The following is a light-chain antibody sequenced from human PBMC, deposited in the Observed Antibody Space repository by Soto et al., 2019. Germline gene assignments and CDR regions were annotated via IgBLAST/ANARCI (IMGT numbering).Light chain of an antibody. V-gene: IGLV4-69*01. J-gene: IGLJ2*01. Sequence: QAVVTLSPSASASLGASVKLTCTLSSGHSSYAIAWHQQQPEKGPRYLMKLNSDGSHSKGDGIPDRFSGSSSGAERYLTISSLQSEDEADYYCQTWGTGILVFGGGTKLTVL. CDR1: SGHSSYA. CDR2: LNSDGSH. CDR3: QTWGTGILV.